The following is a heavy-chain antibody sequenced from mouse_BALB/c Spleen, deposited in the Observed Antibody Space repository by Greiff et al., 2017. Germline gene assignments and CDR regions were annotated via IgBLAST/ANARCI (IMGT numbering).Heavy chain of an antibody. D-gene: IGHD2-1*01. CDR3: ARYGNYVYAMDY. V-gene: IGHV5-9*03. CDR1: GFTFSSYT. J-gene: IGHJ4*01. CDR2: ISSGGGNT. Sequence: EVKLMESGGGLVKPGGSLKLSCAASGFTFSSYTMSWVRQTPEKRLEWVATISSGGGNTYYPDSVKGRFTISRDNAKNNLYLQMSSLRSEDTALYYCARYGNYVYAMDYWGQGTSVTVSS.